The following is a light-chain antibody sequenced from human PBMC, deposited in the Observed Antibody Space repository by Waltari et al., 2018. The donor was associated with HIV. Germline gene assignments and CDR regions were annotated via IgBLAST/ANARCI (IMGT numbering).Light chain of an antibody. V-gene: IGLV1-47*01. Sequence: QSVLTQPPSASGTPGQRVTISCSGSSSNIGSNYVYWYQQLPGTAPKLLIYRNNQRPSGVPDRFSGSKSGTSASLAINGLRSEDEADYYCAAWDDSLSGLYVFGTGTKVTVL. CDR2: RNN. CDR1: SSNIGSNY. CDR3: AAWDDSLSGLYV. J-gene: IGLJ1*01.